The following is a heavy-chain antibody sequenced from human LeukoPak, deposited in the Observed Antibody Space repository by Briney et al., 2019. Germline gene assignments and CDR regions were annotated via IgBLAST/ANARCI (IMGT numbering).Heavy chain of an antibody. J-gene: IGHJ5*02. V-gene: IGHV4-59*01. Sequence: SETLSLTCTVSGGSISSFYWSWIRQPPGKGLEWIGYISYSGSTNYNPSLKSRVTISVDTSKNQFSLKLSSVTAADTAVYYCVRVGSLAYCSGGSCYSDPNWFDPWGQGTLVTVSS. CDR1: GGSISSFY. D-gene: IGHD2-15*01. CDR2: ISYSGST. CDR3: VRVGSLAYCSGGSCYSDPNWFDP.